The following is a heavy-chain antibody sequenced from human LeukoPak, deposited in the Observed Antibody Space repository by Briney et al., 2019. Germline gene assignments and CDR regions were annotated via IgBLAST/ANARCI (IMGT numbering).Heavy chain of an antibody. CDR3: ARDYCSGGSCYGTDY. CDR1: GVSISIAGYY. V-gene: IGHV4-31*03. Sequence: SETLSLTCSVSGVSISIAGYYWSWIRQLPGEGLEWIGYIYYSGSAYYRPSLQSRVTISVDTSKDQFSLRLSSVTAADTAVYYCARDYCSGGSCYGTDYWGQGTLVTVSS. J-gene: IGHJ4*02. CDR2: IYYSGSA. D-gene: IGHD2-15*01.